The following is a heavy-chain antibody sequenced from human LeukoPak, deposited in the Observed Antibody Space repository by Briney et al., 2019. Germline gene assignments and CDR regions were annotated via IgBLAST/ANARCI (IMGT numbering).Heavy chain of an antibody. CDR2: IYDDNT. V-gene: IGHV3-53*01. J-gene: IGHJ4*02. CDR1: GFTVSAYA. D-gene: IGHD4-17*01. CDR3: AWSDGDYAPGY. Sequence: GGSLRLSCAASGFTVSAYAMAWVRQAPGKGLEWVSTIYDDNTYYADSVKGRFTISRDNSKNTLYLQMNSLRAEDTAVYYCAWSDGDYAPGYWGQGTLVTVSS.